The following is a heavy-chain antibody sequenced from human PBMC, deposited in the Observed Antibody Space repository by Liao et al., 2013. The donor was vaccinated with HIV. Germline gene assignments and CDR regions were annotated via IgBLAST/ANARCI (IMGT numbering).Heavy chain of an antibody. CDR1: GGSIRAYY. CDR2: IDYRGST. Sequence: QVQLQESGPGLVKPSETLSLTCSVSGGSIRAYYWSWIRQAPGKGLEWIGYIDYRGSTNYNPSLKSRVSMSVDMSKNHFSLQVTSVSAADTAIYYCARERMEYAPLTLHDALDIWGQGTVVTVSS. J-gene: IGHJ3*02. CDR3: ARERMEYAPLTLHDALDI. V-gene: IGHV4-59*01. D-gene: IGHD2-8*01.